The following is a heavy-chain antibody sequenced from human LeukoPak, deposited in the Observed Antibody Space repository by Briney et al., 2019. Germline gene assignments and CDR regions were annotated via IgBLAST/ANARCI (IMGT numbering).Heavy chain of an antibody. CDR3: AKEGLAYSTGYFDY. D-gene: IGHD6-13*01. J-gene: IGHJ4*02. Sequence: GGSLRLSCAASGFTVSSNYMSWVRQAPGKGLEWGSVIYSGGSTYYAESVKGRLTISRDDSKNTLNLQMNSLRAEDTAVYYCAKEGLAYSTGYFDYWGQGTLVTVSS. CDR2: IYSGGST. CDR1: GFTVSSNY. V-gene: IGHV3-53*01.